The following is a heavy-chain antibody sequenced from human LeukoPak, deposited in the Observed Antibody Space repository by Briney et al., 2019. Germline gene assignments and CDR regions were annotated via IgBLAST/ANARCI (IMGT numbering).Heavy chain of an antibody. D-gene: IGHD6-6*01. V-gene: IGHV3-21*01. CDR2: ISSSSSYI. CDR3: ARVGRITARPFDY. CDR1: GFTFSSYS. Sequence: GGSLRLSCAASGFTFSSYSMNWVRRAPGKGLEWVSSISSSSSYIYYADSVKGRFTISRDNAKNSLYLQMNSLRAEDTAVYYCARVGRITARPFDYWGQGTLVTVSS. J-gene: IGHJ4*02.